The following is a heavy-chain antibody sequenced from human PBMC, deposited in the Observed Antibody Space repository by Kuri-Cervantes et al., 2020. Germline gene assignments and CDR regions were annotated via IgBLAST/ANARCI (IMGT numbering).Heavy chain of an antibody. J-gene: IGHJ4*02. CDR1: GYTFTSYD. CDR3: AICRDGYNYYFDY. Sequence: ASVKVSCKASGYTFTSYDINWVRQATGQGLEWMGWMNPNSGNTGYAQKFQGRVTMTRNTSISTAYMELSSLRSEDTAVYYCAICRDGYNYYFDYWGQGTLVTVSS. V-gene: IGHV1-8*01. D-gene: IGHD5-24*01. CDR2: MNPNSGNT.